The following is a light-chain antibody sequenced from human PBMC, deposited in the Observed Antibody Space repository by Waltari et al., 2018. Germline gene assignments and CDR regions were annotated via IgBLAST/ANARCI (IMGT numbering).Light chain of an antibody. CDR1: SSAVGAYAY. V-gene: IGLV2-14*03. Sequence: QSALTQPASVSGSPGQSITNPCTGTSSAVGAYAYVSWYQPHPGKAPKRMIYDVGNRPSGVSDRFSGSKSDSTASLTISGLQAEDEADYYFSSYRSSSTVVFGGGTKLTVL. CDR2: DVG. J-gene: IGLJ2*01. CDR3: SSYRSSSTVV.